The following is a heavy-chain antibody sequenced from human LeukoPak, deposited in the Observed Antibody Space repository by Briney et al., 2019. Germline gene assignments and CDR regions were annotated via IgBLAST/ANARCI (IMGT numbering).Heavy chain of an antibody. CDR2: IKQDGSDK. CDR1: GLTFRNYW. V-gene: IGHV3-7*01. J-gene: IGHJ4*02. Sequence: GGSLRLSCAASGLTFRNYWMSWVRQAPGKGLEWVANIKQDGSDKFYVDSVNGRFTISRDNAKNSLYLQMNTLRAENTAIYYCATFSGAHHKTFDSWGQGTLVTVSS. CDR3: ATFSGAHHKTFDS. D-gene: IGHD1-14*01.